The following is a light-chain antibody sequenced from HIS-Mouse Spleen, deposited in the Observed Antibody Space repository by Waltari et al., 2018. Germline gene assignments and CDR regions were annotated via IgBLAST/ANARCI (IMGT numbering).Light chain of an antibody. V-gene: IGLV2-14*03. J-gene: IGLJ3*02. CDR1: SSTVGGYNY. CDR2: DVS. CDR3: SSYTSSSTLV. Sequence: QSALTQPASVSGSPGQSITISCTGTSSTVGGYNYVSWYKQHPVKAPKLIIYDVSNRPSGVSNRFSGSKSGNTASLTISGLQAEDEADYYCSSYTSSSTLVFGGGTKLTVL.